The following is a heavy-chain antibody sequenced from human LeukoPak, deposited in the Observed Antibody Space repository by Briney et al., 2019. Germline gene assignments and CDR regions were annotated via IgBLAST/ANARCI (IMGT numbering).Heavy chain of an antibody. Sequence: ERSLRLSCAASGFTLSSYAMHWVRQAPGKGLEWVAVISYDGSNKYYADSVKGRFTISRDNSKNTLYLQMNSLRAEDTAVYYCARDGYCSGGSCYLDYWGQGTLVTVSS. CDR2: ISYDGSNK. D-gene: IGHD2-15*01. CDR1: GFTLSSYA. CDR3: ARDGYCSGGSCYLDY. V-gene: IGHV3-30*04. J-gene: IGHJ4*02.